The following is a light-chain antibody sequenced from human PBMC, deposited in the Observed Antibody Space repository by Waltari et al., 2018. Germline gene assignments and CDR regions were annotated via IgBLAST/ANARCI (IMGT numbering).Light chain of an antibody. CDR3: ATWDSSLSEVV. J-gene: IGLJ3*02. Sequence: QSVLTQPPSVSAASGQKVTISCSGRSPNIGSNYVSWYQQLPGTAPQLLIYDNDKRPSGIPDRFSASKSGTSVTLGITGLQTGDEADYYCATWDSSLSEVVFGGGTKLTVL. CDR2: DND. V-gene: IGLV1-51*01. CDR1: SPNIGSNY.